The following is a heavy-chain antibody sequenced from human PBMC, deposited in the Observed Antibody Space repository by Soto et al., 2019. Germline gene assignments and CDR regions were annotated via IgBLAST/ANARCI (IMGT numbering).Heavy chain of an antibody. J-gene: IGHJ6*02. V-gene: IGHV3-74*01. CDR1: GFTFSSYG. CDR2: INSDGIST. CDR3: ARYYYYSSGYTTTLGYYYYYYGMDV. Sequence: GGSLRLSCAASGFTFSSYGMHWVRQAPGKGLVWDSRINSDGISTSYADSVKGRFTISRDNAKNTLYLQMNSLRDEDTAVYYCARYYYYSSGYTTTLGYYYYYYGMDVSGQGTTVTVSS. D-gene: IGHD3-22*01.